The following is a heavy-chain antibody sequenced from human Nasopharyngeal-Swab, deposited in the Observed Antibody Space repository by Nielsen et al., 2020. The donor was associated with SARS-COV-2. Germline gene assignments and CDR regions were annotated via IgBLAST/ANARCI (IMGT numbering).Heavy chain of an antibody. J-gene: IGHJ5*02. D-gene: IGHD3-10*01. V-gene: IGHV4-34*01. CDR3: ARGQGYYYGSGSHWFDP. CDR2: INHSGST. CDR1: GGSFSGYY. Sequence: AETLSLTCAVYGGSFSGYYWSWLRQPPGKGLEWIGEINHSGSTNYNPSLKSRVTISVDTSKNQFSLKLSSVTAADTAVYYCARGQGYYYGSGSHWFDPWGQGTLVTVSS.